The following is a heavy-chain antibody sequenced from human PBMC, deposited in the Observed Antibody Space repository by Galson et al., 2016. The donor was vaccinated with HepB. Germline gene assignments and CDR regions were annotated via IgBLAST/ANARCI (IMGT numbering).Heavy chain of an antibody. D-gene: IGHD6-19*01. CDR2: ICGRCGDV. CDR3: AIDPSQWHDLLFGN. J-gene: IGHJ4*02. CDR1: GFTFDRCG. V-gene: IGHV3-23*01. Sequence: SLRLSCAASGFTFDRCGMTWFRQAPGKGLEWVSTICGRCGDVDYADSVKGRFTISRDDSTSTLYLHMNSLRVEDTAIYYCAIDPSQWHDLLFGNWAQGTLVTVSA.